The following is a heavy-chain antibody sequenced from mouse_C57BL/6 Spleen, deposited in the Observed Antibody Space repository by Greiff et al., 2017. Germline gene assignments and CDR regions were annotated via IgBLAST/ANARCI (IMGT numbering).Heavy chain of an antibody. CDR2: INPSNGGT. J-gene: IGHJ4*01. Sequence: QVQLQQPGTELVKPGASVQLSCKASGYTFTSYWMHWVKQRPGQGLEWIGNINPSNGGTNYNEKFKSKATLTVDKASSTACMQLSSLTSEYSAVYYCARNYYGFAMDYWGQGASVTVSS. CDR3: ARNYYGFAMDY. CDR1: GYTFTSYW. V-gene: IGHV1-53*01. D-gene: IGHD1-1*01.